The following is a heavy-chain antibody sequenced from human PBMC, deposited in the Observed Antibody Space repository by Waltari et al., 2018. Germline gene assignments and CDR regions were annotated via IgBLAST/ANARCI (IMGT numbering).Heavy chain of an antibody. V-gene: IGHV1-3*01. D-gene: IGHD3-16*01. CDR3: ARGVSSYPFDY. Sequence: QVQLVQSGAEVMKPGASVKVSCKASGYTFTSYAMHWVRQAPGQRLEWMGWINAGNGNTKESQKFQGRGTITRDTSASTAYMELSSLRSEDTAVYYCARGVSSYPFDYWGQGTLVTVSS. J-gene: IGHJ4*02. CDR2: INAGNGNT. CDR1: GYTFTSYA.